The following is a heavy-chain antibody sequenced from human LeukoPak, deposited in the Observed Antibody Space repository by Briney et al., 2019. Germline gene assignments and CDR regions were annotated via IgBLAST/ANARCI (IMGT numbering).Heavy chain of an antibody. V-gene: IGHV3-30*10. CDR2: XXXXXXXX. D-gene: IGHD3-10*01. Sequence: PGGSLRLSCAASGFTFSSYAMHWVRQAPGKGLXXXXXXXXXXXXXXXTDSVKGRFTISRDNSKNTLYLQMNSLRAEDTAVYYCAREVMVRGVIITYRDYYYYGMDVWGKGTTVTVSS. J-gene: IGHJ6*04. CDR1: GFTFSSYA. CDR3: AREVMVRGVIITYRDYYYYGMDV.